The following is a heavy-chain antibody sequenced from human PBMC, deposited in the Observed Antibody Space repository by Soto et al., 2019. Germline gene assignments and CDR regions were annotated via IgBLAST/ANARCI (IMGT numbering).Heavy chain of an antibody. V-gene: IGHV3-21*01. CDR3: ARGAPFEQGITIFGVVITTQTDFFDY. CDR1: GFTFSSYS. CDR2: ISSSSSYI. D-gene: IGHD3-3*01. J-gene: IGHJ4*02. Sequence: PGGSLRLSCAASGFTFSSYSMNWVRQAPGKGLEWVSSISSSSSYIYYADSVKGRFTISRDNAKNSLYLQMNSLRAEDTAVYYCARGAPFEQGITIFGVVITTQTDFFDYWGQGTLVTVSS.